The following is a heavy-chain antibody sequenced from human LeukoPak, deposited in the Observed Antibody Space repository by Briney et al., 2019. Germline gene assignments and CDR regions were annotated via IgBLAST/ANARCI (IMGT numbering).Heavy chain of an antibody. D-gene: IGHD3-3*02. CDR3: ARHPSTFAPFDY. V-gene: IGHV4-4*09. CDR2: IYTSGTT. J-gene: IGHJ4*02. Sequence: PSETLSLTCTVSGGSISTYYWSWIRQPPGKGLELIGYIYTSGTTNYNPSLKSRVTISVDTSKNQFSLKLSSVTAADTAVYYCARHPSTFAPFDYWGQGTLVTVSS. CDR1: GGSISTYY.